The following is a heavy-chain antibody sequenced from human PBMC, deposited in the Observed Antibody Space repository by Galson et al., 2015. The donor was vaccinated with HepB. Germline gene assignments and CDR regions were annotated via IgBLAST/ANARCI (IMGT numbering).Heavy chain of an antibody. CDR2: ISGYNGNT. CDR3: ARDRHSSPMEH. CDR1: GYGFNSYF. D-gene: IGHD6-19*01. V-gene: IGHV1-18*01. J-gene: IGHJ4*02. Sequence: SVKVSCKASGYGFNSYFVSWVRQAPGQGLEWMGWISGYNGNTNYAQKFQDRVTMTTDKSTTTAYMELRTLTLDDTAIYYCARDRHSSPMEHWGQGTLVTVSS.